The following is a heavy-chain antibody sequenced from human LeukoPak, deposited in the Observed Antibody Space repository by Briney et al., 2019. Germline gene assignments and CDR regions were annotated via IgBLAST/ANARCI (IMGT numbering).Heavy chain of an antibody. V-gene: IGHV3-64*01. J-gene: IGHJ5*02. Sequence: PGGSLRLSCAASGFTFSIYAMHWVRQAPAKGLEYVSAISSNGGSTYYANSVKGRFTISRDNSKNTLYLQMGSLRAEDMAVYYCARSVIAALNWFDPWGQGTLVTVSS. D-gene: IGHD6-13*01. CDR3: ARSVIAALNWFDP. CDR1: GFTFSIYA. CDR2: ISSNGGST.